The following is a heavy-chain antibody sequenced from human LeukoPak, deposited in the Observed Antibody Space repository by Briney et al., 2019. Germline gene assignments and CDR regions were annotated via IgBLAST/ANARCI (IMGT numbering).Heavy chain of an antibody. CDR2: ISGSGGST. CDR3: ASAVGETTGHYYDSSGFTRAHTDY. Sequence: GGSLRLSCAASGFTFSDHYMDWVRQAPGKGLEWVSAISGSGGSTYYADSVKGRFTISRDNSKNTLYLQMNSLRAEDTAVYYCASAVGETTGHYYDSSGFTRAHTDYWGQGTLVTVSS. V-gene: IGHV3-23*01. D-gene: IGHD3-22*01. CDR1: GFTFSDHY. J-gene: IGHJ4*02.